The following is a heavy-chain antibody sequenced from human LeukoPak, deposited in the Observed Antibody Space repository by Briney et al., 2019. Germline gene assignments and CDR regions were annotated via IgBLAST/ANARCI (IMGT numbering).Heavy chain of an antibody. CDR2: ISGSGGST. CDR1: GFTFSSYA. Sequence: GGSLRLSCAASGFTFSSYAMSWVRQAPGKGLKWVSVISGSGGSTYYADSVKGRFTISRDNSKNTLYLQMNSLRAEDTAVYYCAKDPNYYDSSGYYPFDYWGQGTLVTVSS. D-gene: IGHD3-22*01. V-gene: IGHV3-23*01. CDR3: AKDPNYYDSSGYYPFDY. J-gene: IGHJ4*02.